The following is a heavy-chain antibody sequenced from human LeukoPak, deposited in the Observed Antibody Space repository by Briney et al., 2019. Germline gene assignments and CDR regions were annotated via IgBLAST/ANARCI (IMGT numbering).Heavy chain of an antibody. Sequence: SQTLSLTCIVSGGSISSGGYYWSWIRQHPGKGLEWIGYIYYSGSTYYNPSLKSRVTISVDTSKNQFSLKLSSVTAADTAVYYCAREDTAMVDYWGQGTLVTVSS. CDR1: GGSISSGGYY. V-gene: IGHV4-31*03. J-gene: IGHJ4*02. CDR2: IYYSGST. CDR3: AREDTAMVDY. D-gene: IGHD5-18*01.